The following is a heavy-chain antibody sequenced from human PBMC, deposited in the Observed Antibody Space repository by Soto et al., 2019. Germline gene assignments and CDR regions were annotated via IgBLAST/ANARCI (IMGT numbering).Heavy chain of an antibody. CDR3: AKSGSSGWYGWFDA. D-gene: IGHD6-19*01. CDR1: GFSLRTSLVV. CDR2: IYWNDDK. V-gene: IGHV2-5*01. Sequence: SGPTLVNPTQTLTLTCIFSGFSLRTSLVVVGWILHPPGKSLECLGFIYWNDDKRYSPSLKSRLTITKDTSKNQVVLTMTNMDPVDTATYYCAKSGSSGWYGWFDAWGQGTMVTLSS. J-gene: IGHJ5*02.